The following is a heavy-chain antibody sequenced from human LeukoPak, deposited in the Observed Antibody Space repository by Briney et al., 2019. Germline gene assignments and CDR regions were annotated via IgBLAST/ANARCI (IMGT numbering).Heavy chain of an antibody. D-gene: IGHD2-2*01. CDR2: INAGNGNT. CDR3: ARDFGGYCSSSSCYYGMDV. CDR1: GYTFTSYA. J-gene: IGHJ6*02. V-gene: IGHV1-3*01. Sequence: ASVKVSCKASGYTFTSYAMHWVRQAPGQRLEWMGWINAGNGNTRYSQKLQGRVTITRDTSASTAYMELSSLRSEDTAVYYCARDFGGYCSSSSCYYGMDVWGQGTTVTVS.